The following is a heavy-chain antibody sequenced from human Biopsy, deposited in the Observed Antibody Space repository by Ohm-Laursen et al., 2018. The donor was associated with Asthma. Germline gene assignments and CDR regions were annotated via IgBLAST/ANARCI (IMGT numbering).Heavy chain of an antibody. CDR1: GFTFSSYG. D-gene: IGHD3-3*01. V-gene: IGHV3-30*18. Sequence: SLRLSCAASGFTFSSYGMHWVRQAPGKGLEWVAFIAWDGINSYYADSVKGRFTISRDNSRNTLYLQKNSLRADDTAVYYCAKERYYDFWSGYPIWGQGTMVTVSS. CDR3: AKERYYDFWSGYPI. CDR2: IAWDGINS. J-gene: IGHJ3*02.